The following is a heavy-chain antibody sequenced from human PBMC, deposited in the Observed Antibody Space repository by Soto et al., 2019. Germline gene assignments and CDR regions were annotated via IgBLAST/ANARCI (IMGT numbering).Heavy chain of an antibody. V-gene: IGHV1-69*13. D-gene: IGHD2-21*02. Sequence: GXSEKVSYKDSGGTSSSYAIIWVRQAPVQGREWMGGIIPIFGTANYAQKFQGRVTITADESTSTAYMELSSLRSEDTAVYYCANRPRLVVTAIDALDIWGQGTMVTVSS. CDR1: GGTSSSYA. CDR2: IIPIFGTA. J-gene: IGHJ3*02. CDR3: ANRPRLVVTAIDALDI.